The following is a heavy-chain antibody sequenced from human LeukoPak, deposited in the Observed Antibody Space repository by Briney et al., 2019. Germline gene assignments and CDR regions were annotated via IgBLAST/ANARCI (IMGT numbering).Heavy chain of an antibody. CDR1: GFIFSSYG. V-gene: IGHV3-30*02. J-gene: IGHJ4*02. CDR2: IRHDGSNK. D-gene: IGHD5-18*01. CDR3: ASSVEAAMLIDY. Sequence: GGSLRLSCAASGFIFSSYGMHWVRQAPGKGLEWVAFIRHDGSNKYYAESVKGRFIISRDNSKNTLYLQMNSLRAEDTAVYYCASSVEAAMLIDYWGLGTLVTVSS.